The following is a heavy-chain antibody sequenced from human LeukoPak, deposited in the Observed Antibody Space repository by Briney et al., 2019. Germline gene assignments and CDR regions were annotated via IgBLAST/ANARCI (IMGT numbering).Heavy chain of an antibody. J-gene: IGHJ6*03. V-gene: IGHV3-23*01. Sequence: GGCLRLSCADSGFAFSNFAMSWVRQAPGEGLEWVSAMSGSGYYTYYVESVKGRFTISRDNSKNTLYLHMNSLRADDTAVYYCAKMEGQRLYDYCMDVWGRGTTVTVSS. CDR1: GFAFSNFA. CDR3: AKMEGQRLYDYCMDV. D-gene: IGHD3-3*01. CDR2: MSGSGYYT.